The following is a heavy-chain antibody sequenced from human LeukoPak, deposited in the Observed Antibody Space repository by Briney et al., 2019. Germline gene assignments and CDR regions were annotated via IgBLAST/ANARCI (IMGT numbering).Heavy chain of an antibody. D-gene: IGHD2-2*01. CDR1: GGSISSGSYY. CDR2: IYTSGST. J-gene: IGHJ4*02. V-gene: IGHV4-61*02. CDR3: ARTYCSSTSCYGFFDY. Sequence: SETLSLTCTVSGGSISSGSYYWSWIRQPAGKGLEWIGRIYTSGSTNYNPSLESRVTISVDTSKNQFSLKLSSVTAADTAVYYCARTYCSSTSCYGFFDYWGQGTLVTVSS.